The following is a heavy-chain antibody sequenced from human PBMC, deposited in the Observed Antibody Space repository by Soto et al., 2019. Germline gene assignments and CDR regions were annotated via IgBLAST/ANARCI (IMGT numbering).Heavy chain of an antibody. D-gene: IGHD3-10*01. Sequence: SETLSLTCTVSGGSISSYYWTWIRQPSGKGLEWIGRIYTSGSTNYNPSLKSRVTLSVDTSKNQFSLKLISVTAADTAAYYCARDLKFGQADYWGQGSQVTVSS. J-gene: IGHJ4*02. CDR3: ARDLKFGQADY. CDR2: IYTSGST. V-gene: IGHV4-4*07. CDR1: GGSISSYY.